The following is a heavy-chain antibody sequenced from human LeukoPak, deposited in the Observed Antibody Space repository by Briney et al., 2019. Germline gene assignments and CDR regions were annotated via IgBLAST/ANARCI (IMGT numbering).Heavy chain of an antibody. Sequence: GGSLRLSCAASGFIFSHYGMHWVRQAPGQGLEWVAVISYDGSNKYNADPVKGRFTISRDISKNTLYLQMNSLRAEDTAVYYCAKELQAAGTYFEYWGQGTLVTVSS. V-gene: IGHV3-30*18. CDR1: GFIFSHYG. CDR2: ISYDGSNK. CDR3: AKELQAAGTYFEY. J-gene: IGHJ4*02. D-gene: IGHD6-13*01.